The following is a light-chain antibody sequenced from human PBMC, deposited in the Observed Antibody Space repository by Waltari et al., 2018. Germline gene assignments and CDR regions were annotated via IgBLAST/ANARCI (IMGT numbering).Light chain of an antibody. CDR3: QQYYSYPLT. CDR2: AAS. CDR1: QGISSY. Sequence: AIRMTQSPSSLSASTGDRVTITCRASQGISSYLVWYQQKPGKAPKLMISAASTLQSGVPSRFSGSGSGTDFTLTISCLQSEDFATYYCQQYYSYPLTFGQGTKLEIK. J-gene: IGKJ2*01. V-gene: IGKV1-8*01.